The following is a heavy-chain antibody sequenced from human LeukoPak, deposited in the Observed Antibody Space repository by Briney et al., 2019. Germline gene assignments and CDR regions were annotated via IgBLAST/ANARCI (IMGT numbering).Heavy chain of an antibody. Sequence: FTXXXXAMSWGXXAPGKGLEWVSAISGSGGSTYYADSVKGGVTISRDNSKNTLYLQMNSLRAEDTAVYYCAKSLGGLLRSFDYWGQGTLVTVSS. CDR1: FTXXXXA. CDR2: ISGSGGST. D-gene: IGHD1-26*01. V-gene: IGHV3-23*01. CDR3: AKSLGGLLRSFDY. J-gene: IGHJ4*02.